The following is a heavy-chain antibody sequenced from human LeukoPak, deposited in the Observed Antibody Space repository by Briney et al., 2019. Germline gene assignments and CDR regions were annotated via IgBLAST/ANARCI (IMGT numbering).Heavy chain of an antibody. Sequence: LPGGSLRLSCAASGFTFSSYAMSWVRQAPGKGLEWVSAISGSGGSTYCADSVKGRFTISRDNSKNTLYLQMNSLRAEDTAVYYCAKVPHYDSSGYYQYYFDYWGQGTLVTVSS. CDR3: AKVPHYDSSGYYQYYFDY. D-gene: IGHD3-22*01. CDR2: ISGSGGST. J-gene: IGHJ4*02. V-gene: IGHV3-23*01. CDR1: GFTFSSYA.